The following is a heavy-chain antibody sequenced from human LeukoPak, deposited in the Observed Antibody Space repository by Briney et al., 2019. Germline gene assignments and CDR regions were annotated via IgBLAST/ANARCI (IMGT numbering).Heavy chain of an antibody. V-gene: IGHV3-23*01. CDR3: STSRPLQSFDC. J-gene: IGHJ4*02. D-gene: IGHD4-11*01. Sequence: GGSLRLSCTASGFTFSSYAMSWVRQAPGKGLEWVSLISSTGSTTYYADSVKGRFTISGDNSENTLYLQMKSLRAEDTAVYYCSTSRPLQSFDCWGQGTLVTVSS. CDR1: GFTFSSYA. CDR2: ISSTGSTT.